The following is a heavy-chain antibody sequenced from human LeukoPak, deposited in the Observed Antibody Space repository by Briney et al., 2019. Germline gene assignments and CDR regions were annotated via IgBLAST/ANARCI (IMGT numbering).Heavy chain of an antibody. CDR2: IRSSSSYI. J-gene: IGHJ4*02. Sequence: GGSLRLSCAASGFSFSSYTMNWVRQAPGKGLEWVSSIRSSSSYIYYADSLKGRFTISRDNAKNSLYLQMNSLRAEDTAVYYCARDPQGYSSSWFDYWGQGALVTVPS. D-gene: IGHD6-13*01. CDR1: GFSFSSYT. V-gene: IGHV3-21*01. CDR3: ARDPQGYSSSWFDY.